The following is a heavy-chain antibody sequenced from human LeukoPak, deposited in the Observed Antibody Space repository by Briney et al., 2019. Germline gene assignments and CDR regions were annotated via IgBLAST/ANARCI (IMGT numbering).Heavy chain of an antibody. J-gene: IGHJ4*02. CDR3: ARGRSAHYFDS. CDR2: IYGGGYT. CDR1: GFTVSSTY. Sequence: GGSLRLSCAASGFTVSSTYLTWVRQAPGKGLEWLSVIYGGGYTYYADSVKGRFFISRDISENMVYLQMNSLSVEDTAVYFCARGRSAHYFDSRGPGTLVTVS. D-gene: IGHD3-16*02. V-gene: IGHV3-66*01.